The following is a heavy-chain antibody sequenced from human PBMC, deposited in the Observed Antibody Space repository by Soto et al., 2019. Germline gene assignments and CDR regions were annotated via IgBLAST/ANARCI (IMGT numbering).Heavy chain of an antibody. CDR1: GFTFSSYA. CDR2: ISGSGGST. J-gene: IGHJ6*03. CDR3: AKRGSGSYPLTYYYYYMDV. Sequence: GWSLRLSCAASGFTFSSYAMSWVRQAPGKGLEWVSAISGSGGSTYYADSVKGRFTISRDNSKNTLYLQMNSLRAEDTAVYYCAKRGSGSYPLTYYYYYMDVWGKGTTVTVSS. D-gene: IGHD3-10*01. V-gene: IGHV3-23*01.